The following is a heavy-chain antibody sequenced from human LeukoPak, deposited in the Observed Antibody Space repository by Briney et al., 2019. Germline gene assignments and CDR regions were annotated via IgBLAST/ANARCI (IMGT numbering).Heavy chain of an antibody. CDR1: GFPFSGYA. D-gene: IGHD2-21*02. CDR3: AREVTENFELKFVP. J-gene: IGHJ5*02. V-gene: IGHV3-30*09. CDR2: ISYDGSYT. Sequence: GRSLTLSCTASGFPFSGYAMQWVRQAPGQGLEWLSLISYDGSYTDYGYPERRRFVLSRDNARNKLGLRMSSLRVDETAVYYCAREVTENFELKFVPWGEGTLVTV.